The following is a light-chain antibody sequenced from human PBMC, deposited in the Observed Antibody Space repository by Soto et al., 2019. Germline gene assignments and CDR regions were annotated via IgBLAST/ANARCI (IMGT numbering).Light chain of an antibody. V-gene: IGKV1-33*01. Sequence: DIRMTQSPSSLSASVGDRVTITCQASQDIKSNLNWFQQKSGKAPRLLVYDASNLETGVTSRFSGSGSGTDFTFTIRSLQPEDTATYFCLQYDNFPFTFGPGTKVDI. CDR2: DAS. CDR3: LQYDNFPFT. CDR1: QDIKSN. J-gene: IGKJ3*01.